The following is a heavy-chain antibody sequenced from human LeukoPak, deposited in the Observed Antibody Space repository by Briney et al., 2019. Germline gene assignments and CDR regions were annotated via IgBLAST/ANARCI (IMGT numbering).Heavy chain of an antibody. CDR3: AASPSTVTTLPPDY. CDR2: IIPIFGTA. V-gene: IGHV1-69*05. CDR1: GGTFSSYA. J-gene: IGHJ4*02. Sequence: ASVKVSCKASGGTFSSYAISWVRQAPGQGLEWMGRIIPIFGTANYAQKFQGRVTITTDESTSTAYMELSSLRSEDTAVYYCAASPSTVTTLPPDYWGQGTLVTVSS. D-gene: IGHD4-17*01.